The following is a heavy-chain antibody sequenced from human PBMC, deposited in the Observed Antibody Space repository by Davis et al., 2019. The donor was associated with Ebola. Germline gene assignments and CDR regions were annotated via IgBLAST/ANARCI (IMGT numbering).Heavy chain of an antibody. CDR2: IIPILGIA. D-gene: IGHD3-22*01. CDR3: ARDAYYYDSSGSPEGYYYYGMDV. Sequence: SVKVSCKASGGTFSSYAISWVRQAPGQGLEWMGRIIPILGIANYAQKFQGRVTITADKSTSTAYMELSSLRSEDTAVYYCARDAYYYDSSGSPEGYYYYGMDVWGQGTTVTVSS. V-gene: IGHV1-69*04. J-gene: IGHJ6*02. CDR1: GGTFSSYA.